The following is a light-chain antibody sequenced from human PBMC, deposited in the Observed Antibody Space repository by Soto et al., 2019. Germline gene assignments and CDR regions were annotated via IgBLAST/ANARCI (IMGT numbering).Light chain of an antibody. V-gene: IGKV1-33*01. CDR1: QNINNY. CDR3: QQYENLPT. J-gene: IGKJ5*01. CDR2: DAS. Sequence: DIKMTQCPSSLSASVGDRVTLTCQASQNINNYLNWYQQKPGRAPKLLIYDASNLEAGVPSRFRGSGSGTDFTFTISRLQPEDIATYYCQQYENLPTFGQGTRLEIK.